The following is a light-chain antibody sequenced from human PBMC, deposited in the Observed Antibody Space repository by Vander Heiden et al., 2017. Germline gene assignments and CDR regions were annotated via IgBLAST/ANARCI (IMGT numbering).Light chain of an antibody. J-gene: IGLJ2*01. CDR3: QVWDSSSDHPHVV. CDR2: DDS. Sequence: SYVPTQPPPVSVAPGQAARITSGGNNIGSKSVHWYQQKPGQAPVLVVYDDSDRPSGIPERFSGSNSENTATLTISRVEAGDEADYYCQVWDSSSDHPHVVFGGGTKLTVL. CDR1: NIGSKS. V-gene: IGLV3-21*02.